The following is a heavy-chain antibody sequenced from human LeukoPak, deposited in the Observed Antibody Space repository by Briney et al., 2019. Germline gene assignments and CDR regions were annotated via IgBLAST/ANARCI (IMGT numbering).Heavy chain of an antibody. CDR3: ARGFPSYYYDSSGLLH. J-gene: IGHJ4*02. CDR2: INPSGGST. CDR1: GYTFTGYY. Sequence: ASVKVSCKASGYTFTGYYMHWVRQAPGQGLEWMGIINPSGGSTSYAQKFQGRVTMTRDTSTSTVYMELSSLRSEDTAVYYCARGFPSYYYDSSGLLHWGQGTLVTVSS. V-gene: IGHV1-46*01. D-gene: IGHD3-22*01.